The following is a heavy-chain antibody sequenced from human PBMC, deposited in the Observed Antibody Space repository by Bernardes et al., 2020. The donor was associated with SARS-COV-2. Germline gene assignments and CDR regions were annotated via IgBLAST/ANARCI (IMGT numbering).Heavy chain of an antibody. Sequence: GGSLRLSCAASGFTFSSYDLHWVRQDTGKGLEWVSAIGPAGNPTYPGSVKGRFTISRENAKNSLYLQMNSLRAGDTAVYYCARGSSRYNWNYGDPRDYWGKGTLVTVSS. CDR3: ARGSSRYNWNYGDPRDY. CDR1: GFTFSSYD. V-gene: IGHV3-13*05. CDR2: IGPAGNP. J-gene: IGHJ4*02. D-gene: IGHD1-7*01.